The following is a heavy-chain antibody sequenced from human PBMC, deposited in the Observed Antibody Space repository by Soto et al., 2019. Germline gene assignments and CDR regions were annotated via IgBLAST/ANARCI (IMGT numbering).Heavy chain of an antibody. V-gene: IGHV1-69*10. D-gene: IGHD1-26*01. Sequence: ASVKVSCKASGGTFSSYAISWVRQAPGQGLEWMGGIIPILGIANYAQKFQGRVTITADKSTSTAYMELSSLRSEDTAVYYCARDPGIYEVGATYYYYYGMDVWGQGTTVTVSS. CDR2: IIPILGIA. CDR1: GGTFSSYA. J-gene: IGHJ6*02. CDR3: ARDPGIYEVGATYYYYYGMDV.